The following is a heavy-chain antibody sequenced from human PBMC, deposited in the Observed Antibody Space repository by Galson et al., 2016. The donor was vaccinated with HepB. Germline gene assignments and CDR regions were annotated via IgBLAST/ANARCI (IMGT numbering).Heavy chain of an antibody. CDR2: FYSDDNT. Sequence: SLRLSCAASGFTVSNNYMIWVRQAPGKALECVSLFYSDDNTHYADSVRGRFTISRDNSKNSLYLHMNNLRAEDTAMYYCAKWRTPGIIVYWGQGTLVTVSS. CDR1: GFTVSNNY. CDR3: AKWRTPGIIVY. D-gene: IGHD3-10*01. J-gene: IGHJ4*02. V-gene: IGHV3-53*01.